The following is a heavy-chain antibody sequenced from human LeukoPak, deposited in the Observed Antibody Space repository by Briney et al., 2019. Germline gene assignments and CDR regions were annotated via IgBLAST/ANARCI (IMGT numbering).Heavy chain of an antibody. V-gene: IGHV3-23*01. CDR2: ISGSGGST. CDR3: AKYYCSSTSCYTGGYY. D-gene: IGHD2-2*02. Sequence: PGGSLRLSCAASGFTFSSYAMSWVRQAPGKGLEWVSAISGSGGSTYYADSVKGRFTISRDNSKNTLYLQMNCLRAEDTAVYYCAKYYCSSTSCYTGGYYWGQETLVTVSS. CDR1: GFTFSSYA. J-gene: IGHJ4*02.